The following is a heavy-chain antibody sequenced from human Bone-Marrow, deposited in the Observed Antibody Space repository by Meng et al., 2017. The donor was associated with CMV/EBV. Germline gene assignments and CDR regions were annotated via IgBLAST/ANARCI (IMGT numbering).Heavy chain of an antibody. CDR2: ISSSSSTI. J-gene: IGHJ6*02. V-gene: IGHV3-48*04. D-gene: IGHD3-10*01. Sequence: GESLKISCAASGFTFSSYSMNWVRQAPGKGLEWVSYISSSSSTIYYADSVKGRFTISRDNAKNSLYLQMNSLRAEDTAVYYCARDRDPGHYYGMDVWGQGTTVTVSS. CDR1: GFTFSSYS. CDR3: ARDRDPGHYYGMDV.